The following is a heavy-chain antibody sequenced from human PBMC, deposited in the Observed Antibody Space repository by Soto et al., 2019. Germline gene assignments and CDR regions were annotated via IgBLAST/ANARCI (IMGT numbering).Heavy chain of an antibody. CDR2: IYWDDDK. J-gene: IGHJ4*02. D-gene: IGHD3-3*01. CDR1: GFSLTTSGVG. Sequence: QITLNESGPTVVRPTETLTLTCRFSGFSLTTSGVGVGWIRQSPGKAPEWLALIYWDDDKRYSASLKSRLTITKATSKIQVVLTVSDMDPTDTATYYCTHRVLRTVYGLVTTTAIYFDFWGQGSPVADSS. V-gene: IGHV2-5*02. CDR3: THRVLRTVYGLVTTTAIYFDF.